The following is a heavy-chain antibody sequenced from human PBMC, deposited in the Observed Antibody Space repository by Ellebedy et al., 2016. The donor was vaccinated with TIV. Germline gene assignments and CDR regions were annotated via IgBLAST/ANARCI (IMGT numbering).Heavy chain of an antibody. CDR2: IYYSGST. V-gene: IGHV4-39*01. J-gene: IGHJ4*02. CDR1: GVSISSSRDY. D-gene: IGHD6-19*01. Sequence: SETLSLTXTVSGVSISSSRDYWGWLRQPPGKGLEWIGSIYYSGSTYYNPSLKSRVTISVDTSKNQFSLKLSSVTAADTAVYYCARGEQWLVRTFDYWGQGTLVTVSS. CDR3: ARGEQWLVRTFDY.